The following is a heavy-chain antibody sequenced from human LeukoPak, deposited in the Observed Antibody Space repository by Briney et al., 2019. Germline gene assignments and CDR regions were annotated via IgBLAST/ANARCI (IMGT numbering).Heavy chain of an antibody. D-gene: IGHD2-2*01. J-gene: IGHJ4*02. CDR1: GYTFTSYG. CDR3: ARGSIVVVPAAPSYFDY. Sequence: ASVKVSCKASGYTFTSYGISWVRQAPGQGLEWMGIINPSGGSTSYAQKFQGRVTMTRDTSTSTVYMELSSLRSEDTAVYYCARGSIVVVPAAPSYFDYWGQGTLVTVSS. V-gene: IGHV1-46*01. CDR2: INPSGGST.